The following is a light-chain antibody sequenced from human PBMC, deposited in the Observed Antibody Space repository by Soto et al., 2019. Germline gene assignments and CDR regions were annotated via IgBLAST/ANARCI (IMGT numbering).Light chain of an antibody. J-gene: IGKJ4*01. CDR3: QQCYHWPLT. V-gene: IGKV3-15*01. CDR2: GAS. CDR1: QSVSSS. Sequence: EIVMTQSPATLSVSPGERATLSCRASQSVSSSLAWYQQKPGQAPRLLIYGASTRATGVPARFSGSGSGTEFDLTSSRLQSEDVAVYYCQQCYHWPLTCGGGTKVEIK.